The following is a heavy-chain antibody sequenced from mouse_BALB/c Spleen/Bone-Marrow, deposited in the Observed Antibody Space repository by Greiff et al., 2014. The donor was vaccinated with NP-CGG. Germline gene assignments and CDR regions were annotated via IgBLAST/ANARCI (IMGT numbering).Heavy chain of an antibody. Sequence: QVQLKESGPGLVAPSQSLSITCTVSGFSLTGYGVNWVRQPPGKGLEWLGMIWGDGSTDYNSALKSRLSISKDNSKSQVFLKMNRLQTDDTARYYCARGNYRCDGYFDVWGAGTTVTVFS. CDR2: IWGDGST. V-gene: IGHV2-6-7*01. D-gene: IGHD2-14*01. CDR3: ARGNYRCDGYFDV. CDR1: GFSLTGYG. J-gene: IGHJ1*01.